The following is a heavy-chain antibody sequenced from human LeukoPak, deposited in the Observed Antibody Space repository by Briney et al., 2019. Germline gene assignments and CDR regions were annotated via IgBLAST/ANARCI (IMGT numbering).Heavy chain of an antibody. V-gene: IGHV3-23*01. J-gene: IGHJ4*02. Sequence: PGGALRLSCTASGFTFSNYAMSWVRQAPGKGLEWVSTISGIDGSTYYADSVKGRFTISRDNSKNTLYRQMNSLRVEDTAIYYCAKGRGYCTGGSCYSDYWGRGTLVTVSS. CDR3: AKGRGYCTGGSCYSDY. CDR1: GFTFSNYA. D-gene: IGHD2-15*01. CDR2: ISGIDGST.